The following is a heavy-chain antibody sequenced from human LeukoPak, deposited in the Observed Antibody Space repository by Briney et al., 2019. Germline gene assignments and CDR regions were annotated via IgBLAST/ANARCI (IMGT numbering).Heavy chain of an antibody. D-gene: IGHD2-15*01. V-gene: IGHV4-34*01. Sequence: PSETLSLTCAVYGGSFSGYYWSGIRHPPGKGLEWIGEINHRGSTHYNPSLKSRVTISVDTSKNQFSLKLSSVTAADTAVYYCARGPRYCSGGSCYSSYFDYWGQRTLVSVSS. CDR1: GGSFSGYY. CDR3: ARGPRYCSGGSCYSSYFDY. J-gene: IGHJ4*02. CDR2: INHRGST.